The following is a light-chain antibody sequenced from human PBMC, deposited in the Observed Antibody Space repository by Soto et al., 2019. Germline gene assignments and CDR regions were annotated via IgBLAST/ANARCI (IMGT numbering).Light chain of an antibody. Sequence: EIVLTQSPGTLSLSPGERVTLSCRASQSVSDTFIAWYQQKPGQAPRLLIYGGFYRATGIPDRFSGSGSGTDFTLTITRLEPEDLAMYYCQQYVTSPWTVGQGTRLDIK. CDR1: QSVSDTF. J-gene: IGKJ1*01. V-gene: IGKV3-20*01. CDR2: GGF. CDR3: QQYVTSPWT.